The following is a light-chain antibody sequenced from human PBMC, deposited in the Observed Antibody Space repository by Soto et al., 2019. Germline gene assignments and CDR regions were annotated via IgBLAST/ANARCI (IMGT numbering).Light chain of an antibody. Sequence: EILLTQSPATLSLSPGEGATLSFRASQSVNNYLHWYQQKPGQAPRLLMFDVSNRATGIPARFSGSGSATDFTLTISSLEPEDFAVYYCQHRSIWPVSFGQGTRLEIK. CDR1: QSVNNY. CDR3: QHRSIWPVS. J-gene: IGKJ5*01. CDR2: DVS. V-gene: IGKV3-11*01.